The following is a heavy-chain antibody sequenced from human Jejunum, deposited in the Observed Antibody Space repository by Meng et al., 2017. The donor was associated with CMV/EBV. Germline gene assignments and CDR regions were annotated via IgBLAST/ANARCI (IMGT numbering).Heavy chain of an antibody. J-gene: IGHJ3*02. CDR3: ASCVGYGRDAFDI. CDR1: GYTFTGYF. D-gene: IGHD2-15*01. Sequence: SGYTFTGYFMHGVRQAPGQGLEWRGWISAYNGITNYAQKLQGRVTMTTDTSTSTAYMELRSLRSDDTAVYYCASCVGYGRDAFDIWGQGTMVTVSS. CDR2: ISAYNGIT. V-gene: IGHV1-18*04.